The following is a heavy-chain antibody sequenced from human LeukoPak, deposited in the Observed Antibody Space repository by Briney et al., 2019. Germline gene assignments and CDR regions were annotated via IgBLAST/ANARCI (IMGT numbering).Heavy chain of an antibody. V-gene: IGHV4-59*01. CDR1: GGSISSYY. D-gene: IGHD3-22*01. J-gene: IGHJ4*02. CDR2: IYYSGST. CDR3: ARSRPYYYDSSGYPYYFDY. Sequence: PSETLSLTCTVSGGSISSYYWSWIRQPPGKGLEWIGYIYYSGSTNYNPSLKSRVTISVDTSKNQFSLKLSSVTAADTAVYYCARSRPYYYDSSGYPYYFDYWGQGTLVTVSS.